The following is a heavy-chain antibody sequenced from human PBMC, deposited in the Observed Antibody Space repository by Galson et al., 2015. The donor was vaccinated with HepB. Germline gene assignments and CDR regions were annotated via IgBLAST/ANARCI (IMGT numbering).Heavy chain of an antibody. V-gene: IGHV3-21*01. Sequence: SLRLSCAASGFTFSSYSMNWVRQAPGKGLEWVSSISSSSSYIYYADSVKGRFTISRDNAKNSLYLQMNSLRAEDTAVYYCARVPLWFGELWYYGMDVWGQGTTVTVSS. CDR1: GFTFSSYS. CDR2: ISSSSSYI. CDR3: ARVPLWFGELWYYGMDV. D-gene: IGHD3-10*01. J-gene: IGHJ6*02.